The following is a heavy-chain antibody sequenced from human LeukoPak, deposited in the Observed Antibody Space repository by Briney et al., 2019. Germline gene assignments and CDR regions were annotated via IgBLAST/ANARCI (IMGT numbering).Heavy chain of an antibody. Sequence: PGGSLRLSCAASGFTFDDYAMHWVRQAPGKGLEWVSGISWNSGSIGYADSVKGRFTISRDNAKNSLYLQMNSLRAEDTALYYCAKSGSRGGNSFADYWGQGTLVTVSS. CDR1: GFTFDDYA. CDR2: ISWNSGSI. D-gene: IGHD4-23*01. J-gene: IGHJ4*02. CDR3: AKSGSRGGNSFADY. V-gene: IGHV3-9*01.